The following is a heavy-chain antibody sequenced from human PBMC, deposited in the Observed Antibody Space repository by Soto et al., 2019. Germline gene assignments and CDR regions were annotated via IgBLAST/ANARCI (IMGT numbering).Heavy chain of an antibody. D-gene: IGHD2-2*01. CDR3: ARLGGYCRGNSCYGFYGMDV. J-gene: IGHJ6*02. V-gene: IGHV4-39*02. Sequence: QLQLKESGPGLVKPSETLSLTCPVSGGSVSSSDYSWGWVRQSPGKALEWIATIYYSGNTYYNPSLMSRLTSSAGTSKNHFSLRLNCVTAADTGVYYCARLGGYCRGNSCYGFYGMDVWGDGSTVT. CDR1: GGSVSSSDYS. CDR2: IYYSGNT.